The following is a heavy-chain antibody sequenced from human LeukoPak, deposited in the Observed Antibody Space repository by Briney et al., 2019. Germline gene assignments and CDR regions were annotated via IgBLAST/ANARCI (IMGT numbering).Heavy chain of an antibody. CDR2: IYYSGST. V-gene: IGHV4-30-4*01. Sequence: SETLSLTCTVSGGXISSGDYYWSWIRQPPGKGLEWIGYIYYSGSTYYNASLKSRVTISVDTSKNQFSLKLSSVTAADTAVYYCAVEQQLRFDPWGQGTLVTVSS. CDR1: GGXISSGDYY. D-gene: IGHD6-13*01. J-gene: IGHJ5*02. CDR3: AVEQQLRFDP.